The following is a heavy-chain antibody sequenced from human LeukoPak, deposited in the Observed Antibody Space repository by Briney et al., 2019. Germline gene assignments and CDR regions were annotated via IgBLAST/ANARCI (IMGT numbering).Heavy chain of an antibody. CDR1: EVTFSSYC. CDR2: IKQDGSEK. J-gene: IGHJ6*03. V-gene: IGHV3-7*01. CDR3: ASDPGQRGGYYYYYYMDV. Sequence: PGGSLRLSCAASEVTFSSYCMSWGRQAPGKGVEWVSNIKQDGSEKYYVDSVKGRFTISRDNAKNSLYLQMNSLRAEDTAVYYCASDPGQRGGYYYYYYMDVWGKGTTVTVSS. D-gene: IGHD3-16*01.